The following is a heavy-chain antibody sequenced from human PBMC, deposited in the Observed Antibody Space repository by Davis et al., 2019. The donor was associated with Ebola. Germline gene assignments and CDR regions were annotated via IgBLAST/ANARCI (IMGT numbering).Heavy chain of an antibody. CDR1: GFTFSSSW. J-gene: IGHJ4*02. V-gene: IGHV3-7*01. Sequence: GESLKISCAASGFTFSSSWMTWVRQAPEKGLEWVATIKADGSAKYYVDSVTGRFTISRDNVKNSLYLQMDSLRAEDTAVYYCARWASVGYWGQGTLVTVSS. CDR3: ARWASVGY. CDR2: IKADGSAK. D-gene: IGHD1-26*01.